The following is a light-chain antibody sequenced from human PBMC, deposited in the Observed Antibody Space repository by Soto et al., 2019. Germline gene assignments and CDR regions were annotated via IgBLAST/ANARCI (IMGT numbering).Light chain of an antibody. V-gene: IGLV1-40*01. CDR2: DNS. J-gene: IGLJ2*01. CDR1: SSNIGAGFD. CDR3: QSYDSRLSAVV. Sequence: QAVVTQPPSVSGAPGQRVTISCTGNSSNIGAGFDVHWYQQLPGTAPKLLIYDNSNRPSGVPDRFSGSKSCNSASLAITGLQAEDGTDYYCQSYDSRLSAVVFGGGTKLTVL.